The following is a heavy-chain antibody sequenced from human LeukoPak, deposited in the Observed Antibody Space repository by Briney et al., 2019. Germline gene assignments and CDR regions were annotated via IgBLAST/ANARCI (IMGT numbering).Heavy chain of an antibody. CDR2: IWYDGSNK. CDR3: ARDNYVSSGLAYY. D-gene: IGHD3-22*01. CDR1: GFTFSSYG. Sequence: GGSLRLSCAASGFTFSSYGMHWVRQAPGKGLEWVAVIWYDGSNKYYADSVKGRFTISRDNSKNTLYLQMNSLRAEDTAVYYCARDNYVSSGLAYYWGQGTLVTVSS. J-gene: IGHJ4*02. V-gene: IGHV3-33*01.